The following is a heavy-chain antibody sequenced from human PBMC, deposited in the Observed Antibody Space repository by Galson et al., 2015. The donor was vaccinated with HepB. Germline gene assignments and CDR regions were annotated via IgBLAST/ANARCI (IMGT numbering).Heavy chain of an antibody. V-gene: IGHV3-30-3*01. CDR2: ISYDGSNK. CDR3: ARGANYDILTGPHH. J-gene: IGHJ5*02. Sequence: SLRLSCAASGFTFSSYAMHWVRQAPGKGLEWVAVISYDGSNKYYADSVKGRFTISRDNSKNTLYLQMNSLRAEDTAVYYCARGANYDILTGPHHWGQGTLVTVSS. CDR1: GFTFSSYA. D-gene: IGHD3-9*01.